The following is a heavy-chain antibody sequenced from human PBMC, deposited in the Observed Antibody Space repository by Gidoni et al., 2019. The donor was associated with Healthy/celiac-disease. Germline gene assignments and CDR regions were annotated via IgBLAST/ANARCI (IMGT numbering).Heavy chain of an antibody. CDR3: ARDGGHGALAFDI. V-gene: IGHV4-34*01. Sequence: QVQLQQWGARRLKPSGTLSLTCAVYGGAFSGYYWRWIRQPPGKGLVWIGEINHSGSTNYNPSLKSRVTISVDTSKNQFSLRLSSVTAADTAVYYCARDGGHGALAFDIWGQGTMVTVSS. D-gene: IGHD3-16*01. CDR1: GGAFSGYY. J-gene: IGHJ3*02. CDR2: INHSGST.